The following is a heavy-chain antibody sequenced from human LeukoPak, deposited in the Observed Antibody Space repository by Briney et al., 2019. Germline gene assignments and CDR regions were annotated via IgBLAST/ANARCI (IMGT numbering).Heavy chain of an antibody. J-gene: IGHJ4*02. D-gene: IGHD3-9*01. CDR2: IYYSGST. V-gene: IGHV4-59*01. CDR1: GGSISSYY. Sequence: SETLSLTCTVSGGSISSYYWSWIRQPSGKGLEWIGYIYYSGSTNYNPSLKSRVTISVDTSKNQFSLKLSSVTAADTAVYYCAGQYYDILTGYTESWGQGTLVTVSS. CDR3: AGQYYDILTGYTES.